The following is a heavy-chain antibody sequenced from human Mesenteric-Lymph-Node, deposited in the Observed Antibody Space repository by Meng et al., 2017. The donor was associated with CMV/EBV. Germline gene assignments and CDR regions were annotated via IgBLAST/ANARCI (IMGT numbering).Heavy chain of an antibody. V-gene: IGHV3-74*01. J-gene: IGHJ4*02. Sequence: GESLKISCAASGFSFSSYWMHWVRQAPEKGLAWVARINTDDTSRDYAASVKGRFTISRDNAKNSLYLQMNSLRAEDTALYYCAKDISAESYYYFDYWGQGTLVTISS. CDR1: GFSFSSYW. CDR2: INTDDTSR. D-gene: IGHD1-26*01. CDR3: AKDISAESYYYFDY.